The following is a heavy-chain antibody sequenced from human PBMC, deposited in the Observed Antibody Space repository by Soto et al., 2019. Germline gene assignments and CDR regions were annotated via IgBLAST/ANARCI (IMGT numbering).Heavy chain of an antibody. J-gene: IGHJ3*02. Sequence: GGSLRLSCAASGFTFSGYAMSWVRQAPGKGLEWVSAISSSGGSTYYADSVKGRFTISRDNSKNTLYLQMNSLRAEDTAVYYCAKVYNWNIISALDSWGHGTMVTVSS. CDR3: AKVYNWNIISALDS. V-gene: IGHV3-23*01. CDR1: GFTFSGYA. CDR2: ISSSGGST. D-gene: IGHD1-1*01.